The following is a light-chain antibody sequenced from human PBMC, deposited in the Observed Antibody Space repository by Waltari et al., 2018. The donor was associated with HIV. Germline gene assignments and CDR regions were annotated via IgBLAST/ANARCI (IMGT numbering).Light chain of an antibody. Sequence: SYVLTQPPSVSVAPGKTARITCGGNNIASKSVHWYQQKPGQAPVLVIAEESARPSGSPERFSGSNSGNTATLTISRVEAGDEADYYCQVWDSSGDHPLFGGGTKLTVL. CDR2: EES. CDR1: NIASKS. V-gene: IGLV3-21*04. CDR3: QVWDSSGDHPL. J-gene: IGLJ2*01.